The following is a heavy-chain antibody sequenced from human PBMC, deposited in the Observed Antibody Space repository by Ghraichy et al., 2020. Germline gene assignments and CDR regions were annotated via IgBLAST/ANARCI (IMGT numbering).Heavy chain of an antibody. CDR3: ARDRGGNSGSYYYGMDV. D-gene: IGHD4-23*01. Sequence: SETLSLTCTVSGGSIGSYYLSWIRQPPGKGLEWIGFIYYTGSTSYNPSLKSRATISQYTSKSQFSLKLSAVTAADTALYYCARDRGGNSGSYYYGMDVWGQGTTVTVSS. V-gene: IGHV4-59*01. CDR2: IYYTGST. CDR1: GGSIGSYY. J-gene: IGHJ6*02.